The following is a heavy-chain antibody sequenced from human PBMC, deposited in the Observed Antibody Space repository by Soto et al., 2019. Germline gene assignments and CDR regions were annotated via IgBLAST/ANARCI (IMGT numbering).Heavy chain of an antibody. V-gene: IGHV3-53*02. CDR2: IYIGGST. Sequence: EVQLVETGGGLIQPGGSLRLSCAACGFTVSSNFVNWIRQAPGKGLEWVSVIYIGGSTHYADSVKGRFTISRDNSKNTLYLQMNSLRAEDTAVYYCAKEATGSIWYFDLWGRGTLVTVSS. CDR3: AKEATGSIWYFDL. J-gene: IGHJ2*01. CDR1: GFTVSSNF. D-gene: IGHD5-12*01.